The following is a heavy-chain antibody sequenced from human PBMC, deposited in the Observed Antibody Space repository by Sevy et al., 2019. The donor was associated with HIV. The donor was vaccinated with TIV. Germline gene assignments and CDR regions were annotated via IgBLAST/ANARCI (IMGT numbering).Heavy chain of an antibody. CDR2: MRSKPFAGTT. Sequence: QLGGSLRLSCTTSGFTLGDYAMNWVRQAPGKGLEWVGFMRSKPFAGTTEYAASVKGRFTISTDDSEASAHLQMNSLRTEDTGVYYCIRGILLGYTAMVPDYWGQGTLVTVSS. CDR1: GFTLGDYA. CDR3: IRGILLGYTAMVPDY. J-gene: IGHJ4*02. D-gene: IGHD5-18*01. V-gene: IGHV3-49*04.